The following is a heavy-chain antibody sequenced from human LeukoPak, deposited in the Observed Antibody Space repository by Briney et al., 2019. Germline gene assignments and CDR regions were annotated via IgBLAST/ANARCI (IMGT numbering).Heavy chain of an antibody. D-gene: IGHD1-26*01. J-gene: IGHJ4*02. CDR2: INSDGSST. Sequence: PGGSLRLSCAASGLTFSKYWMHWVRQAPGKGLVWVSHINSDGSSTAYADSVKGRFTISRDNAKNTLYLQMNSRRADDTAVYYCASGSYYNDYWGQGTLVTVSS. CDR3: ASGSYYNDY. V-gene: IGHV3-74*01. CDR1: GLTFSKYW.